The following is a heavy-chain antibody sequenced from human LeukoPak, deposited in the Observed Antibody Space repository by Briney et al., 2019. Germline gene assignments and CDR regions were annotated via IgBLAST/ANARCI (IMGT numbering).Heavy chain of an antibody. D-gene: IGHD4-23*01. V-gene: IGHV4-59*12. CDR2: IYYRGST. CDR1: GGSISSYY. Sequence: SETLSLTCTVSGGSISSYYWNWIRQPPWKGREWIGYIYYRGSTNYNPSLKSRVPISVHTSKNQFSPKPATVTAADPADYYFARDPTVVTPWDAFDIWGQGTMVTVSS. CDR3: ARDPTVVTPWDAFDI. J-gene: IGHJ3*02.